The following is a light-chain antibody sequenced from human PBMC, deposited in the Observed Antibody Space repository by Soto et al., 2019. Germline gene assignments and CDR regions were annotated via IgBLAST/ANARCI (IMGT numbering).Light chain of an antibody. V-gene: IGLV2-14*03. CDR3: SAYTSSTTVM. Sequence: QSALTQPASVSGSPGQSITISCTGTSSDVGRYNYVSWYQQHPGKAPKLMIYGVSNRPSGVSNRFSGSKSGNTASLTISGLEAEDEADYYRSAYTSSTTVMFGGGTKVTVL. CDR2: GVS. J-gene: IGLJ3*02. CDR1: SSDVGRYNY.